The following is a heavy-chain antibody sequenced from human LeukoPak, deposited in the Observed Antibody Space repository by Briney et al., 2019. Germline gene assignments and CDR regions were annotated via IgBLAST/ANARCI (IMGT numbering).Heavy chain of an antibody. V-gene: IGHV3-7*03. CDR1: GFTFSNAW. Sequence: GGSLRLSCATSGFTFSNAWMNWVRQAPGEGLEWVAKINQDGTEKAYVDSVRGRFTISRDNAKNSLFLQMNSLRAEDTAVYYCARGPLIAAAGTWWGQGTLVTVSS. D-gene: IGHD6-13*01. CDR3: ARGPLIAAAGTW. CDR2: INQDGTEK. J-gene: IGHJ4*02.